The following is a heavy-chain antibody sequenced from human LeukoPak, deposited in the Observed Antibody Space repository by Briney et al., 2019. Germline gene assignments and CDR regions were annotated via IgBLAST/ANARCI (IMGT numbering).Heavy chain of an antibody. CDR2: IKEDGRGK. Sequence: PGGSLRLSCAASGLTFSSYWMTWVRQAPGKGLEWVANIKEDGRGKYYVDSVRGRFTISRDNAKNSLYLQMNSLRAEDTAVYYCARDTGCSGGSCYSFHAYWGQATLVTVSS. V-gene: IGHV3-7*01. D-gene: IGHD2-15*01. CDR1: GLTFSSYW. CDR3: ARDTGCSGGSCYSFHAY. J-gene: IGHJ4*02.